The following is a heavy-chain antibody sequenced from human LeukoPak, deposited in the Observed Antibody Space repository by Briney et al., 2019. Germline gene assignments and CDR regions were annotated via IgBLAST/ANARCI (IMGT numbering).Heavy chain of an antibody. CDR3: ARDALITIFGVVTSGGYMDV. Sequence: KPSETLSLTRTVSGGSISSYYWSWIRQPPGKGLEWIGYIYYSGSTNYNPSLKSRVTISVDTSKNQFSLKLSSVTAADTAVYYCARDALITIFGVVTSGGYMDVWGKGTTVTVSS. V-gene: IGHV4-59*01. J-gene: IGHJ6*03. D-gene: IGHD3-3*01. CDR1: GGSISSYY. CDR2: IYYSGST.